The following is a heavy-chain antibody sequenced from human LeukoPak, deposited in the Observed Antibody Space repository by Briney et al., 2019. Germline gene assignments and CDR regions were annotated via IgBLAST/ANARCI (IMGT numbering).Heavy chain of an antibody. CDR2: TGHDGTYV. J-gene: IGHJ4*02. V-gene: IGHV3-33*01. CDR3: ARDLGKGRYFDY. Sequence: GGSLRHSCAASGFTFSTYDRHWVRQAPGKGPEWVAITGHDGTYVNYPDSVKGRFTISRDNSKNTLYLQLDSLRVEDTAVYYCARDLGKGRYFDYWGQGTLVTVSS. CDR1: GFTFSTYD. D-gene: IGHD4-23*01.